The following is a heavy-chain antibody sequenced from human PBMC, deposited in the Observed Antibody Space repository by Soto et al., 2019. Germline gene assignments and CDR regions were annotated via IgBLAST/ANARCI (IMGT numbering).Heavy chain of an antibody. D-gene: IGHD6-19*01. CDR3: ARDRGVAPPVAGNTHYYYYMDV. CDR1: GYSFTNYG. CDR2: ISGFNGNT. J-gene: IGHJ6*03. Sequence: QDQLVQSGAEVEKPGASVTVSCKASGYSFTNYGITWVRQAPGQGLEWMGWISGFNGNTPYAQKLQGRVTMTTDASTGTAYMELRSLRSDDTAVYYCARDRGVAPPVAGNTHYYYYMDVWGKGTTVTVSS. V-gene: IGHV1-18*01.